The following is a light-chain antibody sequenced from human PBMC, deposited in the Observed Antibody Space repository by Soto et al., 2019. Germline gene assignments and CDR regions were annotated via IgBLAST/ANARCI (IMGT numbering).Light chain of an antibody. CDR3: VAWDDSLSGYV. J-gene: IGLJ1*01. V-gene: IGLV1-47*01. Sequence: QSALTQPPSASGTPGQRVTISCSGSGSNIGSNYVYWYQQLPGTAPKLLIYKNYQRPSGVPDRFSGSKSGTSASLAISGLRSEDGADYYCVAWDDSLSGYVFGTGTKVTVL. CDR1: GSNIGSNY. CDR2: KNY.